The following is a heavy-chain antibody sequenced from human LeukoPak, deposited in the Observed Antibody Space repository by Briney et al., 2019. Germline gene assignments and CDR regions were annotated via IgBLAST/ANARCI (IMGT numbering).Heavy chain of an antibody. CDR1: GFTFNKYG. V-gene: IGHV3-30*03. J-gene: IGHJ4*02. CDR3: VRDGSSWGNFDY. CDR2: ISYDGTKT. Sequence: PGGSLRLSCAASGFTFNKYGMHWVRQAPGKGLEWVALISYDGTKTYYADSVKGRFTISRDNAKNSLYLQMNSLRTEDTAVYYCVRDGSSWGNFDYWGQGTLVSVSS. D-gene: IGHD7-27*01.